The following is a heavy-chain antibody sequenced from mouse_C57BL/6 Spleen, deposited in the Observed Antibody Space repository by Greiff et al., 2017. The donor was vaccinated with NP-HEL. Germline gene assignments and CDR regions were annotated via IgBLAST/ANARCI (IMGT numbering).Heavy chain of an antibody. V-gene: IGHV3-6*01. CDR3: ARGATVVVWDY. J-gene: IGHJ2*01. Sequence: EVKLQESGPGLVKPSPSLSLTCSVTGYSITSGYYWNWIRRFPGNKLEWMGYISYDGSNNYNPSLKNRISITRDTSKNQFFLKLNSVTTEDTATYYCARGATVVVWDYWGQGTTLTVSS. CDR1: GYSITSGYY. D-gene: IGHD1-1*01. CDR2: ISYDGSN.